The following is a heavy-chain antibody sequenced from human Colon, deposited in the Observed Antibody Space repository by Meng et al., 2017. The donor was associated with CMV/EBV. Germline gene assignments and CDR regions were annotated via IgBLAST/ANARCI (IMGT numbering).Heavy chain of an antibody. V-gene: IGHV4-59*11. J-gene: IGHJ3*02. CDR1: GESMRSHY. CDR3: ARWGEYCDSPSCFSGTFDI. D-gene: IGHD2-2*01. Sequence: GSLRLSCTVSGESMRSHYWSWIRQPPGKGLEWMGHVYYSGSATYSPSLRSRVSMSLDMSKNQFSLKLRSVTAADTAMYFCARWGEYCDSPSCFSGTFDIWGQGTTVTVSS. CDR2: VYYSGSA.